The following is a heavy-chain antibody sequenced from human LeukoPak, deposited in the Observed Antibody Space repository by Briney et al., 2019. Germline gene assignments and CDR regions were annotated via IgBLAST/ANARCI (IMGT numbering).Heavy chain of an antibody. V-gene: IGHV4-61*02. CDR1: GGSISSGSYY. J-gene: IGHJ6*03. Sequence: SETLSLTCTVSGGSISSGSYYWNWIRQPAGKGLEWIGRIYTSGSTNYNPSLKSRVTISVDTSKNQFSLQLNSVTPEDTAVYYCARDQWETHYYYYYMDVWGKGTTVTVSS. CDR2: IYTSGST. D-gene: IGHD1-26*01. CDR3: ARDQWETHYYYYYMDV.